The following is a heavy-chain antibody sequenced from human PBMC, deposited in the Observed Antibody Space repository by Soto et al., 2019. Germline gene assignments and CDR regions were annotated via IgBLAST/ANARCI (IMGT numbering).Heavy chain of an antibody. D-gene: IGHD6-19*01. CDR1: GYTFTNYD. J-gene: IGHJ4*02. CDR3: VRGRGWRDY. Sequence: QVQLVQSGAEVKKPGASVKVSCKASGYTFTNYDINWVRQAPGQGLEWMGWMDPNSGNTDYAQKFQGRVTITRNTSISTAYLELSSLSSEDTALYYCVRGRGWRDYWGQGTLVTVSS. CDR2: MDPNSGNT. V-gene: IGHV1-8*01.